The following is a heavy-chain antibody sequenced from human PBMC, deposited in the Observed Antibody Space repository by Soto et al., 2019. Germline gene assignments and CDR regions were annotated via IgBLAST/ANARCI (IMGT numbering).Heavy chain of an antibody. CDR1: GGSISSYY. Sequence: SETLSLTCTVSGGSISSYYWSWIRQPPGKGLEWIGYIYYSGSTNYNPSLKSRVTISVDTSKNQFSLKLSSVTAADTAVYYCARGRGYYTEHYMDVWGKGTTVTVSS. J-gene: IGHJ6*03. D-gene: IGHD3-3*01. V-gene: IGHV4-59*01. CDR3: ARGRGYYTEHYMDV. CDR2: IYYSGST.